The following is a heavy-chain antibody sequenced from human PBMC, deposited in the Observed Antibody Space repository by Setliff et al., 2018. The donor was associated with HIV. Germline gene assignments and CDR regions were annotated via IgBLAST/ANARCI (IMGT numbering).Heavy chain of an antibody. CDR3: VREYSGVYPDFSFYIDV. Sequence: PSETLSLTCSVSGGSVIKDKFYWGWIRQAPAKGLEWIGTLYDTGRTYYNPPLTSRVTMSVDMSKNQFSLKLRSVTAADMAVYYCVREYSGVYPDFSFYIDVWGKGTTVTVSS. CDR1: GGSVIKDKFY. J-gene: IGHJ6*03. V-gene: IGHV4-39*07. CDR2: LYDTGRT. D-gene: IGHD5-12*01.